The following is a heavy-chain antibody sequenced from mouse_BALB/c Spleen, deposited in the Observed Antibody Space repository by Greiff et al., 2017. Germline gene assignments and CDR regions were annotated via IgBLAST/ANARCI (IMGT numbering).Heavy chain of an antibody. CDR3: ARWRDVDYAMDY. CDR2: IDPYNGGT. J-gene: IGHJ4*01. V-gene: IGHV1S135*01. D-gene: IGHD3-3*01. CDR1: GYAFTSYN. Sequence: EVQRVESGPELVKPGASVKVSCKASGYAFTSYNMYWVKQSHGKSLEWIGYIDPYNGGTSYNQKFKGKATLTVDKSSSTAYMHLNSLTSEDSAVYYCARWRDVDYAMDYWGQGTSVTVSS.